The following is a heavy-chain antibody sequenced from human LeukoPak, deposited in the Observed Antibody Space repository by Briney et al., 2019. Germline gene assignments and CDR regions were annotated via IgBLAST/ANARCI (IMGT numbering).Heavy chain of an antibody. CDR3: ARDYGSHGEYFDY. CDR2: ISSSSSTI. D-gene: IGHD3-10*01. CDR1: GFTFSNYN. J-gene: IGHJ4*02. V-gene: IGHV3-48*02. Sequence: HTGGSLRLSCAASGFTFSNYNINWVRPAPGKGLEWISYISSSSSTIYYADSVKGRFTISRDNAKNSLYLQMNSLSDEDTAVYYCARDYGSHGEYFDYWGQGTLVTVSS.